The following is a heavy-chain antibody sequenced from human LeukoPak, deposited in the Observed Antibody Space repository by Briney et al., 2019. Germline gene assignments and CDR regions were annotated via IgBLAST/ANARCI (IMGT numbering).Heavy chain of an antibody. CDR2: INHSGST. J-gene: IGHJ6*03. CDR1: GGSINNNY. V-gene: IGHV4-34*01. Sequence: SETLSLTCTVSGGSINNNYWSWIRQPPGKGLEWIGEINHSGSTNYNPSLKSRVTISVDTSKNQFSLKLSSVTAADTAVYYCASTYDFWSGLRPYYYYMDVWGKGTTVTVSS. D-gene: IGHD3-3*01. CDR3: ASTYDFWSGLRPYYYYMDV.